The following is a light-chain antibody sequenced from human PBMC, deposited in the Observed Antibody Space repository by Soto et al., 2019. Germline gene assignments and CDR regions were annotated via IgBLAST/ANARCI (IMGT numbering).Light chain of an antibody. Sequence: EIVLTQSPATLSLSPGERATLSCRASQSVSSYLAWYQHKPCQAPRLLIYDASNRATGIPARFSGSGSGTDFTLTISSLEPEYFAVYSCQQRSNWPTFGGGTKVEIK. CDR2: DAS. J-gene: IGKJ4*01. V-gene: IGKV3-11*01. CDR3: QQRSNWPT. CDR1: QSVSSY.